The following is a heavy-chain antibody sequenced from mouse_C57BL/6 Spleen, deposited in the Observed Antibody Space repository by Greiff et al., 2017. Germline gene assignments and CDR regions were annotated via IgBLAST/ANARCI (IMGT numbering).Heavy chain of an antibody. D-gene: IGHD2-3*01. CDR2: IAPSDSYT. CDR3: ARYDGYPLNF. Sequence: QVQLQQPGAELVMPGASVKLSCKASGYTFTSYWMPWVKQRPGKGLEWIGEIAPSDSYTNYNQKFKGKSTLAVDKSSSTAYMQLSSLTSEDSAVDYCARYDGYPLNFWGTGTTVTVSS. V-gene: IGHV1-69*01. CDR1: GYTFTSYW. J-gene: IGHJ1*03.